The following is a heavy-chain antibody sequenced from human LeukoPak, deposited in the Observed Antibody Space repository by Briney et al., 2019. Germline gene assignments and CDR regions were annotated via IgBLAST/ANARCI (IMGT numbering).Heavy chain of an antibody. CDR1: GGSITSYY. CDR3: ARELAVAGTVTHRFDP. J-gene: IGHJ5*02. Sequence: SETLSLTCTVSGGSITSYYWSWLRQPAGQGLEWLGRIHTSGGTNYNPSLSSRVTLSVDTSKSQLSLKLTSVTAADTALYYCARELAVAGTVTHRFDPWGQGTLVTVSS. CDR2: IHTSGGT. V-gene: IGHV4-4*07. D-gene: IGHD6-19*01.